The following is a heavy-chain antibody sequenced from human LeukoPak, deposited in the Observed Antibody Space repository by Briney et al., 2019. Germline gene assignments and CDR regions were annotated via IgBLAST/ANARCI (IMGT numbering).Heavy chain of an antibody. CDR3: ARGHGGSSYDT. CDR1: GFTVSTYY. V-gene: IGHV3-66*01. D-gene: IGHD1-26*01. J-gene: IGHJ4*02. CDR2: FCPDGRT. Sequence: PGGSPRLSCAASGFTVSTYYMTWVRQSPGKGLEWVSVFCPDGRTFYVDSVKGRFTVSRDSSQNTVSLQMNRLRAEDTAVYYCARGHGGSSYDTWGQGSLVTVSS.